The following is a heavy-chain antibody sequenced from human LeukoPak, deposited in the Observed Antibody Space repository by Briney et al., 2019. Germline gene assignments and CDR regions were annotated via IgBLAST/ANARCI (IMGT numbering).Heavy chain of an antibody. V-gene: IGHV3-30*18. CDR1: GFTFSSYG. CDR2: ISYDGSNK. D-gene: IGHD3-22*01. CDR3: AKSYDSSGYYPDY. J-gene: IGHJ4*02. Sequence: PGRSLRLSCAAPGFTFSSYGMHWVRQAPGKGLEWVAVISYDGSNKYYADSVKGRFTISRDNSKNTLYLQMNSLRAEDTAVYYCAKSYDSSGYYPDYWGQGTLVTVSS.